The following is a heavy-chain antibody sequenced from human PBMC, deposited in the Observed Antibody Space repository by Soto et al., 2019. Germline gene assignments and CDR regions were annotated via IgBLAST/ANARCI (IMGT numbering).Heavy chain of an antibody. CDR1: GASITYGNYA. CDR2: INHLETT. Sequence: QLHGSGSGLVKPSQTLSLTCTVSGASITYGNYAWSWIRQTPGKGLEWIGYINHLETTFYNPSFESRLTLSIDRAKSQFSRNLNSMSAADRAVYFCARGGGSDAFDYWGQGILVTVSS. CDR3: ARGGGSDAFDY. D-gene: IGHD1-26*01. V-gene: IGHV4-30-2*01. J-gene: IGHJ4*02.